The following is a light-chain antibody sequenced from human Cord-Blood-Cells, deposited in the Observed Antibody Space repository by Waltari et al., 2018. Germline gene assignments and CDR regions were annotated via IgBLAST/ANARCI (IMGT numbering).Light chain of an antibody. J-gene: IGLJ1*01. CDR1: NIGSKS. CDR3: QVWDSSSDHV. V-gene: IGLV3-21*04. CDR2: YAS. Sequence: SYVLTLSPSVSAAPAKTDSSSCGGYNIGSKSVNWYQLKPGQAPVLVIYYASDRPSGIPERFSGSNAGNTATLTISRVEAGDEADYYCQVWDSSSDHVFGTGTKVTVL.